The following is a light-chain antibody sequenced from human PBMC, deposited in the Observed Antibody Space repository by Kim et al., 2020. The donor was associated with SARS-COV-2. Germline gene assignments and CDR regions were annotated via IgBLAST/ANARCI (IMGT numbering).Light chain of an antibody. J-gene: IGKJ4*01. Sequence: AAINCKSSQSVFHRSNDRNYLAWYQKKPRQPPKLLIYWASTRESGVPDRFSGSGSGTDFTLTISNLQAEDVAIYYCQQYYVSPLTFGGGTKVEIK. V-gene: IGKV4-1*01. CDR2: WAS. CDR3: QQYYVSPLT. CDR1: QSVFHRSNDRNY.